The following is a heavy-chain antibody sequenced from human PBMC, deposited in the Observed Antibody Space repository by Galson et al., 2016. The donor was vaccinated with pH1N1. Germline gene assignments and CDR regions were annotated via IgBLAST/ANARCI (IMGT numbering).Heavy chain of an antibody. CDR3: AREMGVLDESITYFDL. CDR1: GGSISSTNYY. D-gene: IGHD2-21*01. J-gene: IGHJ2*01. CDR2: ISYSGNT. V-gene: IGHV4-39*07. Sequence: SETLSLTCTVSGGSISSTNYYWEWIRQPPGKGLEWIGSISYSGNTYFNPSLKSRVTIYVDTSKNQFSLKLSSVTAADTAVYYCAREMGVLDESITYFDLWGRGTLVTVSS.